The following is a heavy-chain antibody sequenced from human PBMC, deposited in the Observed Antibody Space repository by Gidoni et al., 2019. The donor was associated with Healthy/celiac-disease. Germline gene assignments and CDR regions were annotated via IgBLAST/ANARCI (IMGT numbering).Heavy chain of an antibody. J-gene: IGHJ6*02. CDR3: ARHEGSGSYLTHYYYYGMDV. D-gene: IGHD3-10*01. CDR2: IYPGDSDT. V-gene: IGHV5-51*01. Sequence: EVQLVQSGAEVKKPGESLKISCKGSGYSFTSYWIGWVRQMPGKGLEWMGIIYPGDSDTRYSPSFQGQVTISADKSISTAYLQWSSLKASDTAMYYCARHEGSGSYLTHYYYYGMDVWGQGTTVTVSS. CDR1: GYSFTSYW.